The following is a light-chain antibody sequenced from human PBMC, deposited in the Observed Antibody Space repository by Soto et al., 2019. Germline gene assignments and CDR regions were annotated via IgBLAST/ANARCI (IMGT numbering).Light chain of an antibody. CDR2: DVS. CDR3: SSYTSSSTLV. Sequence: QSVLTQPASVSGSPGQSITISCTGTSSDVGGYNYVSWYQQHPGKAPKLMIYDVSNRPSGVSKRFSGYKSGNTASLTISGLQAEDEADYYCSSYTSSSTLVFGTGTRSPS. J-gene: IGLJ1*01. CDR1: SSDVGGYNY. V-gene: IGLV2-14*01.